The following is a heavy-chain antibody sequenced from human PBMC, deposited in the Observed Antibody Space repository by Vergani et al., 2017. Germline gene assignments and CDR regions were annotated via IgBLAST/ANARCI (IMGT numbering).Heavy chain of an antibody. D-gene: IGHD1-26*01. CDR3: AKSVVEWERERGGDY. J-gene: IGHJ4*02. Sequence: EVQLLESGGGLVQPGGSLRLSCAASGFTLSSYAMSWVRQAPGKGLEWVSAISGSGGSTYYADSVKGRFTSSRDNSKNTLDLQMNSLRAEDTAVYYCAKSVVEWERERGGDYWGLGTLVTVSS. CDR1: GFTLSSYA. CDR2: ISGSGGST. V-gene: IGHV3-23*01.